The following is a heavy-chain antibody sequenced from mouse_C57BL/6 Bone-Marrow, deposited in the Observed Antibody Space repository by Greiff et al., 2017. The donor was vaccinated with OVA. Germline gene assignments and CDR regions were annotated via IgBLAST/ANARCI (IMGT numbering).Heavy chain of an antibody. V-gene: IGHV14-4*01. CDR1: GFNIKDDY. CDR2: IDPENGDT. CDR3: TQGFYYGTSYYFDY. J-gene: IGHJ2*01. D-gene: IGHD1-1*01. Sequence: VQLQQSGAELVRPGASVKLSCTASGFNIKDDYMHWVKQRPEQGLEWIGWIDPENGDTEYASKFQGKATITADTSSNTAYLQLSSLTSEDTAVYYCTQGFYYGTSYYFDYWGQGTTLTVSS.